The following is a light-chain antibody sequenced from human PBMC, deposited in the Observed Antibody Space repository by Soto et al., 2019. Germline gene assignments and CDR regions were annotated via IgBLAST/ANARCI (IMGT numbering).Light chain of an antibody. CDR1: SSDVGGYNY. CDR2: DVS. J-gene: IGLJ2*01. V-gene: IGLV2-11*01. Sequence: QSALTQPRSVSGSPGQSVTISCTGTSSDVGGYNYVSWYQQHPGKAPKLMIYDVSKRPSGVPDRFSGSKSGNTASLTISGLQAEDEADYYCCSYAGSYPVVFGGWTKLTVL. CDR3: CSYAGSYPVV.